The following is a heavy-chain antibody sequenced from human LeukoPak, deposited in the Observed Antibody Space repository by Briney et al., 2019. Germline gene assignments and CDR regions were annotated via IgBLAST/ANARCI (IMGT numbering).Heavy chain of an antibody. D-gene: IGHD3-3*01. CDR1: GYTFTSYG. V-gene: IGHV1-18*01. CDR3: ARTNDFWSGYKYNWFDP. CDR2: ISAYNGDI. J-gene: IGHJ5*02. Sequence: ASVKVSCKASGYTFTSYGISWVRQAPGQGLEWMGWISAYNGDINYAQKLQGRVTMTTDTSTSTAYMELRSLRSDDTAVYYCARTNDFWSGYKYNWFDPWGQGTLVTVSS.